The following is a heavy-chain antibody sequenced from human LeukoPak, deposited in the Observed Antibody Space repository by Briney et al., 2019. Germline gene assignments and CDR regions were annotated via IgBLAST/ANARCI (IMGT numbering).Heavy chain of an antibody. Sequence: GGSLRLSCAASGFTFNNYDMNWVRQAPGKGLEWVSSISSSSSYIYYADSVKGRFTISRDNAKNSLYLQMNSLRPEDTAVYYCARGASHYDYNDYKCDYWGQGTLVTVSS. V-gene: IGHV3-21*01. CDR1: GFTFNNYD. J-gene: IGHJ4*02. CDR3: ARGASHYDYNDYKCDY. D-gene: IGHD4-11*01. CDR2: ISSSSSYI.